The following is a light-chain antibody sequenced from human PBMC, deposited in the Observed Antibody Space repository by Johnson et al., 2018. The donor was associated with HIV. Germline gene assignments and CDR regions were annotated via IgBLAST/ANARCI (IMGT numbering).Light chain of an antibody. CDR1: SPDMGNYA. J-gene: IGLJ1*01. CDR3: QSYDNARSGSKV. Sequence: SVLTQPPSVSAAPGQKVTISCPGSSPDMGNYAVSWYQQLPGTAPKLLIYENNKRPSGIPDRFSGSKSGTSAYLAITGPQAEDEADYYCQSYDNARSGSKVFGTGTEVTVL. V-gene: IGLV1-41*01. CDR2: ENN.